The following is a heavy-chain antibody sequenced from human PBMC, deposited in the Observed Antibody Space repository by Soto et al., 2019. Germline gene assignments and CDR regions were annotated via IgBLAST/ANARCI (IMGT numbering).Heavy chain of an antibody. J-gene: IGHJ5*02. Sequence: QVQLQESGPGLVKPSQTLSLTCTVSGGSISSGGYYWSWIRQHPGKGLEWIGYIYYSGSTYYNPSLKSRVTISVDTSKNQFSLKLSSVTAADTALYYCARGFYSNYEGGPDPWGQGTLVTVSS. CDR1: GGSISSGGYY. CDR2: IYYSGST. CDR3: ARGFYSNYEGGPDP. V-gene: IGHV4-31*03. D-gene: IGHD4-4*01.